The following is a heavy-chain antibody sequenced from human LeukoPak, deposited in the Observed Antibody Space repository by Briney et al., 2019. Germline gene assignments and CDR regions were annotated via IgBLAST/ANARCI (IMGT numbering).Heavy chain of an antibody. V-gene: IGHV1-46*01. CDR3: ARVPYYYGSGGHYFDY. J-gene: IGHJ4*02. CDR1: GYTFTSYY. Sequence: ASVKVSCKASGYTFTSYYLHWVRQAPGQGLEWMGIINPSGGSTSYAQKFQGRVTMTRDTSTSTVYMELSSLRSEDTAVYYCARVPYYYGSGGHYFDYWGQGTLVTVSS. CDR2: INPSGGST. D-gene: IGHD3-10*01.